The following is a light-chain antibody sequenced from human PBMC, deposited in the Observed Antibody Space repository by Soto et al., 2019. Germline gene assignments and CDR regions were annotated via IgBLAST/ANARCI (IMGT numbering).Light chain of an antibody. CDR2: DAS. CDR3: QQYDNLPIT. CDR1: QDISNY. J-gene: IGKJ5*01. Sequence: DIQMTQSPSSLSASVGDRVTITCQASQDISNYLNWYQQKPGKAPKLLIYDASNLETGVPSRFSGSGSGTDFTFTISSLQPEDIATYYCQQYDNLPITFGQGTRLPIK. V-gene: IGKV1-33*01.